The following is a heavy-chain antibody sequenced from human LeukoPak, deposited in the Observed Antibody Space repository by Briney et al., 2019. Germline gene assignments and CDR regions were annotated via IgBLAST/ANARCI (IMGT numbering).Heavy chain of an antibody. CDR2: IKSRTDGGTT. J-gene: IGHJ2*01. CDR1: GFTFSDAW. CDR3: ARDYPAGYSRGEWHFDL. D-gene: IGHD6-13*01. Sequence: PGGSLRLSCAASGFTFSDAWMSWVRQAPGKGLEWVGRIKSRTDGGTTDYAAPVKGRFTISRDDSENTLFLQMNSLKTEDTAVYYCARDYPAGYSRGEWHFDLWGRGTLVTVSS. V-gene: IGHV3-15*01.